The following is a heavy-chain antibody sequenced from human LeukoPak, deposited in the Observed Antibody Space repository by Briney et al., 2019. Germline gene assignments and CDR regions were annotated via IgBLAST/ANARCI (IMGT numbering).Heavy chain of an antibody. CDR2: IKSETDGGTT. V-gene: IGHV3-15*01. Sequence: PGGSLRLSCAASGFTFSNAWMSWVRQAPGKGLEWVGRIKSETDGGTTDYAAPVKGRFTISRDDSKNTLYLQMNSLKTEDTAVYYCTTDAAGDYDSSGPYYFDYWGQGTLVTVSS. D-gene: IGHD3-22*01. J-gene: IGHJ4*02. CDR1: GFTFSNAW. CDR3: TTDAAGDYDSSGPYYFDY.